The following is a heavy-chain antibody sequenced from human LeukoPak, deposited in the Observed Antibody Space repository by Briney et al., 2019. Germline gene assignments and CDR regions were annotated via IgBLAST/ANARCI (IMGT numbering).Heavy chain of an antibody. CDR1: GFTFSSYG. CDR3: ALTGGSGGHAFDI. J-gene: IGHJ3*02. CDR2: IRYDGSNK. V-gene: IGHV3-30*02. D-gene: IGHD3-10*01. Sequence: GGSLRLSCAASGFTFSSYGMHWVRQAPGKGLEWVAFIRYDGSNKYYADSVKGRFTISRDNSKNTLYLQMNSLRAEDTAVYYCALTGGSGGHAFDIWGQGTMVTVSS.